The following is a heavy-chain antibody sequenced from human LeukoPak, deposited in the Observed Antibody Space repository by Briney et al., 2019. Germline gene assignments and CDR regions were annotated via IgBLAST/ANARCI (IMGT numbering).Heavy chain of an antibody. CDR2: MNPNSGNT. CDR3: ARGQYFADAFDI. J-gene: IGHJ3*02. V-gene: IGHV1-8*03. Sequence: ASVKVSCKASGYTFTSYDINWVRQATGQGLEWMGWMNPNSGNTGYAQKFQGRVTITRNTSISTAYMELSSLRSEDTAVYYCARGQYFADAFDIWGQGTMVTVSS. CDR1: GYTFTSYD. D-gene: IGHD2/OR15-2a*01.